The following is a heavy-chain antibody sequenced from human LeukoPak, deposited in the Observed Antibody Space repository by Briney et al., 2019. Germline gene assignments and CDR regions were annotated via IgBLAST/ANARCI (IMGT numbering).Heavy chain of an antibody. CDR2: IYTSGST. V-gene: IGHV4-4*07. CDR3: AREKAAAGTGWGNYCYYYMDV. Sequence: SETLSLTCTVSGGSISSYYWSWIRQPAGKGLEWIGRIYTSGSTNYNPSLKSRVTMSVDTSKNQFSLKLSSVTAADTAVYYCAREKAAAGTGWGNYCYYYMDVWGKGTTVTVSS. J-gene: IGHJ6*03. D-gene: IGHD6-13*01. CDR1: GGSISSYY.